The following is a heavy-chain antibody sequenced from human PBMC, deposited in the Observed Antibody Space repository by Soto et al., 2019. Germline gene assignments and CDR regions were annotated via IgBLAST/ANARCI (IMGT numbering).Heavy chain of an antibody. D-gene: IGHD4-17*01. CDR2: IYWDNDK. Sequence: QITLKESGPTLVKPTQTLTLTCTFSGFSLSTSEVGVGWIRQPPGRALEWLALIYWDNDKRYSPSLKSRLTITKDTSKNQVVLTMTNVDPADTATYYCAHRLGPHGDWNWGDFDYWGQGILVAVSS. CDR1: GFSLSTSEVG. CDR3: AHRLGPHGDWNWGDFDY. J-gene: IGHJ4*02. V-gene: IGHV2-5*02.